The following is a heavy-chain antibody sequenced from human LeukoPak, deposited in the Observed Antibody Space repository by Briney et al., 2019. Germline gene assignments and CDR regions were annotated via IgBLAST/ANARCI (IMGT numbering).Heavy chain of an antibody. CDR2: IKQDGSEK. D-gene: IGHD2-15*01. J-gene: IGHJ4*02. CDR3: ARGYCSGGSCYGDY. CDR1: GFTFSSYW. V-gene: IGHV3-7*03. Sequence: GGSLRLSCAASGFTFSSYWMSWVRQAPGKGLEWVANIKQDGSEKYYVDSVKGRFTISRDNAKNSLYLQMNSLRAEGTAVYYCARGYCSGGSCYGDYWGQGTLVTVSS.